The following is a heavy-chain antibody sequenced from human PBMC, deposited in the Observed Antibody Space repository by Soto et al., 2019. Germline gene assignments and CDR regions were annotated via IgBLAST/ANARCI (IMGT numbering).Heavy chain of an antibody. V-gene: IGHV2-5*02. CDR3: AQRTTTVTWWFDP. CDR1: GFSLTTSGVG. CDR2: IYWDDDK. D-gene: IGHD4-17*01. Sequence: QITLKESGPTLVKPTQTLTLTCTFSGFSLTTSGVGVGWIRQPPGKALEWLALIYWDDDKRYSPSLKSRLTSTKDTSKSQVVLTRTNRDRADAAAYFCAQRTTTVTWWFDPWGQGTLVTVSS. J-gene: IGHJ5*02.